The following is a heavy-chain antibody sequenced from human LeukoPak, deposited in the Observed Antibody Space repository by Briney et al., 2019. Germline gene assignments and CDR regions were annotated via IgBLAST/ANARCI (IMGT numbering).Heavy chain of an antibody. D-gene: IGHD3-16*01. CDR2: IIPIFGTA. J-gene: IGHJ4*02. CDR1: GGTFSSYA. Sequence: GASVKVSCKASGGTFSSYAISWVRQAPGQGLEWMGGIIPIFGTANYAQKFQGRVTITADESTSTAYMELSRLRSDDTALYYCATQRGSYLWGTDFDYWGQGTLVTVSS. V-gene: IGHV1-69*01. CDR3: ATQRGSYLWGTDFDY.